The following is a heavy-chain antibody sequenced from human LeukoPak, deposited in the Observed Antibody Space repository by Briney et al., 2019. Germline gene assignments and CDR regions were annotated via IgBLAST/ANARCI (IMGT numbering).Heavy chain of an antibody. CDR3: ATGTEQQWLSLDY. D-gene: IGHD6-19*01. CDR2: IRSKTDGGTT. J-gene: IGHJ4*02. V-gene: IGHV3-15*01. CDR1: GFTLKNAW. Sequence: GGSLRRSCVASGFTLKNAWMSWVRQAPGKGLEWVGRIRSKTDGGTTDYAAPVKGRFTISRDDSKNTLYLQMNSLKTEDTAVYFCATGTEQQWLSLDYWGQGTLVTVSS.